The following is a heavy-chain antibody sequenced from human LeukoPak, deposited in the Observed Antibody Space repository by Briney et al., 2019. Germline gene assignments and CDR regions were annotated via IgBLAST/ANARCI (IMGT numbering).Heavy chain of an antibody. V-gene: IGHV3-23*01. Sequence: QPGGSLRLSCAASEFTFSNYAMTWVRRAPGKGLEWVSTIYSGGGTYYADPVKGRFTISRDNSKDTLYLEMNSLRAEDTAVYYCARDDYYDSSAYRENPFDVWGQGTMVTVSS. CDR1: EFTFSNYA. CDR2: IYSGGGT. J-gene: IGHJ3*01. CDR3: ARDDYYDSSAYRENPFDV. D-gene: IGHD3-22*01.